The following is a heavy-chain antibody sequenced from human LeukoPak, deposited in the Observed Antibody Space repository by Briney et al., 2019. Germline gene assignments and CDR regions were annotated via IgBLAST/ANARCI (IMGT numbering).Heavy chain of an antibody. CDR1: GYTFTSYG. D-gene: IGHD3-22*01. CDR2: ISAYNGNT. J-gene: IGHJ4*02. Sequence: ASVKVSCKASGYTFTSYGISWVRQAPGQGLEWMGWISAYNGNTNYAQKLQGRVTMTTDTSTSTAYMELRSLRSDDTAVYYRARTYYYDSSGYYPPDYWGQGTLVTVSS. CDR3: ARTYYYDSSGYYPPDY. V-gene: IGHV1-18*01.